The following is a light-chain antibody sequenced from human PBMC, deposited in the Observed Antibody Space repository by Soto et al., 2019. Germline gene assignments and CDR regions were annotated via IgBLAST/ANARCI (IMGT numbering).Light chain of an antibody. CDR1: QSVNDN. J-gene: IGKJ4*01. V-gene: IGKV3-15*01. Sequence: IVMTQSPATLSVSPGERATLSCRASQSVNDNLAWYQQKLGQAPRLLIYDASTRATDIPARFSGSGSGTGFTLTISSLQSEDFAVYYCHQYKRWPSFGGGTKVEIK. CDR3: HQYKRWPS. CDR2: DAS.